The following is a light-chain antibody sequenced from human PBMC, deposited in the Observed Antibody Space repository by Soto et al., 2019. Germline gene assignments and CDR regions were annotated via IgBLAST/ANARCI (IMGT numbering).Light chain of an antibody. CDR2: CAS. V-gene: IGKV3-15*01. CDR1: QSVSSN. Sequence: IGMNQSPATLSVSPRERATLSCRASQSVSSNLAWYQQKPGQAPRLLIYCASTRATGIPARFSGSGSGTEFTLTISSLQSEDFAVYYCQQYNNWPRTFGQGTMVDIK. J-gene: IGKJ1*01. CDR3: QQYNNWPRT.